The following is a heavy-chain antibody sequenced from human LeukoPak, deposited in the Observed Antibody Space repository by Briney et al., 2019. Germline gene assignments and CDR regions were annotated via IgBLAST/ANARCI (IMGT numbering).Heavy chain of an antibody. CDR3: AELGITMIGGV. J-gene: IGHJ6*04. CDR1: GFSFSSYS. Sequence: GGSLRLSCAASGFSFSSYSMDWVRQAPGKGLEWVSYISTSSSIIYYADSVKGRFTISRDNAKNSLYLQMNSLRAEDTAVYYCAELGITMIGGVWGKGTTVTISS. D-gene: IGHD3-10*02. CDR2: ISTSSSII. V-gene: IGHV3-48*04.